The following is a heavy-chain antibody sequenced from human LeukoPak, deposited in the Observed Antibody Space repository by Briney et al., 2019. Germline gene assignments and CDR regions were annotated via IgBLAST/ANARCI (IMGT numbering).Heavy chain of an antibody. V-gene: IGHV1-2*02. CDR1: GYTFTAYY. CDR2: INPKSGGT. CDR3: ARPSWSSGGLLDV. D-gene: IGHD3-10*01. Sequence: ASVSVSCKASGYTFTAYYLHWVRQAPGQGLEWMGWINPKSGGTNFAQKFQGRVTMTRDTSISTAYMDLSGLKSDDTAVYYRARPSWSSGGLLDVWGQGTTVTVSS. J-gene: IGHJ6*02.